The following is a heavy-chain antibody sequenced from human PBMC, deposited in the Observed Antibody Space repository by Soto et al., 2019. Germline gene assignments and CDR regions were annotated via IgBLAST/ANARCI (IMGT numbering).Heavy chain of an antibody. V-gene: IGHV5-51*01. CDR3: ASNTGIAAAGTSYYYYGMDV. Sequence: PGESLKISCKGSGYSFTSYWIGWVRQMPGKGLEWMGIIYPGDSDTRYSPSFQGQVTISADKSISTAYLQWSSLKASDTAMFYCASNTGIAAAGTSYYYYGMDVWRQGTTVTVSS. CDR2: IYPGDSDT. D-gene: IGHD6-13*01. J-gene: IGHJ6*02. CDR1: GYSFTSYW.